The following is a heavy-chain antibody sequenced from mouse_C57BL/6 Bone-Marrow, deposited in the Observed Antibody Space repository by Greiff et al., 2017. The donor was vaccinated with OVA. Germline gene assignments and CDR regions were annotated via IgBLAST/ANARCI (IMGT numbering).Heavy chain of an antibody. D-gene: IGHD1-1*01. CDR3: ERDYYGSSHYFDY. CDR2: INPSNGGT. J-gene: IGHJ2*01. V-gene: IGHV1-53*01. CDR1: GYTFTSYW. Sequence: QVQLQQPGTELVKPGASVKLSCKASGYTFTSYWMHWVKQRPGQGLEWIGNINPSNGGTNSNEKFKSKATLTVDTSSSTAYMQLSSLTSEEYAVYYCERDYYGSSHYFDYGVQGTTLTVSS.